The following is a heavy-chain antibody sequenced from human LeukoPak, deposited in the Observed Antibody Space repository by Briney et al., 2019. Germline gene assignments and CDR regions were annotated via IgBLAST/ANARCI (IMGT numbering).Heavy chain of an antibody. CDR2: IYAGDIP. CDR1: GFIFSSKY. D-gene: IGHD1-1*01. V-gene: IGHV3-66*01. CDR3: AGRDDNYISVY. J-gene: IGHJ4*02. Sequence: GGSLRLSCAASGFIFSSKYISWVRQARGEGREWVSVIYAGDIPSYADSVTARFTISRDNSKNTVYLQMNSLRAEDTAVYFCAGRDDNYISVYWGQGTLVTVSS.